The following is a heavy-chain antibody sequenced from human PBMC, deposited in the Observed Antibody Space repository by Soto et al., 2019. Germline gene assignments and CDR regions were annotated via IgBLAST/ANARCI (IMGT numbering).Heavy chain of an antibody. D-gene: IGHD2-2*01. J-gene: IGHJ6*03. CDR3: TKDIRYCSITTCPRQYYYDMDL. Sequence: GGYLRPSCAASGFTFSSYAMSWVRQAPGKGLEWVSAISFSGGSTYYADSVKGRFTISRDNSKNTLYLQMNSLRAEDTAVYYCTKDIRYCSITTCPRQYYYDMDLGGKGTTVTVSS. V-gene: IGHV3-23*01. CDR2: ISFSGGST. CDR1: GFTFSSYA.